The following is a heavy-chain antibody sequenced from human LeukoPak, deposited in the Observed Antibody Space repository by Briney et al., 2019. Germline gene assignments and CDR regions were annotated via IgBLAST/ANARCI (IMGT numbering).Heavy chain of an antibody. D-gene: IGHD2-15*01. CDR1: GGSISSYY. CDR3: ARGLYCSGGSCSDY. J-gene: IGHJ4*02. V-gene: IGHV4-59*01. CDR2: IYYSGST. Sequence: PSETLSLTCTVSGGSISSYYWSWIRQPPGKGLEWIGYIYYSGSTNYNPSLKSRVTISVDTSKNQFSLKLSSVTAADTAVYYCARGLYCSGGSCSDYWGQGTLVTVSS.